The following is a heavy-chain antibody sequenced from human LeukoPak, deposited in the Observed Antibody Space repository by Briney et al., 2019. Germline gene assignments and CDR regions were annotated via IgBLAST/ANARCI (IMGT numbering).Heavy chain of an antibody. CDR2: ISRSSSTI. J-gene: IGHJ4*02. D-gene: IGHD6-13*01. CDR3: ARDEYSSSRSTH. CDR1: GFTFSSYS. Sequence: GGSLRLSCAASGFTFSSYSMNWVRQAPGKGLEWVSQISRSSSTIYYADSVKGRFTISRDNAKNSLYLQMNSLRAEDTAVYYCARDEYSSSRSTHWGQGTLVAVSS. V-gene: IGHV3-48*01.